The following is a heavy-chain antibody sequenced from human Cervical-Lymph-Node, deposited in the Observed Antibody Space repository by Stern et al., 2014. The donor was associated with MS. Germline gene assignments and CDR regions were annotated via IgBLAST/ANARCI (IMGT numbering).Heavy chain of an antibody. V-gene: IGHV1-2*02. Sequence: QLVQSGAEVKKPGASLKVSCKASGNTFTGYYMHWVRQAPGQGLEWMGWIHPKSGDTNYAQKFQDRGIMTRDTSITTAYMELNRLKSDDTAVYYCAVKLVGSITSDLFGYFAMDVWGQGTTVTVSS. CDR2: IHPKSGDT. J-gene: IGHJ6*02. D-gene: IGHD2/OR15-2a*01. CDR1: GNTFTGYY. CDR3: AVKLVGSITSDLFGYFAMDV.